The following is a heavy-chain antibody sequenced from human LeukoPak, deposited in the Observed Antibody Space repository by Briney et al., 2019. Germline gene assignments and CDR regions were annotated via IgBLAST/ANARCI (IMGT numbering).Heavy chain of an antibody. CDR1: GYTLTELS. Sequence: GASVKVSCKVSGYTLTELSMHWVRQAPGKGLEWMGGFDPEDGETIHAQKFQGRVTMTEDTSTDTAYMELSSLRSEDTAVYYCATSAWWELPFDYWGQGTLVTVSS. J-gene: IGHJ4*02. D-gene: IGHD1-26*01. V-gene: IGHV1-24*01. CDR2: FDPEDGET. CDR3: ATSAWWELPFDY.